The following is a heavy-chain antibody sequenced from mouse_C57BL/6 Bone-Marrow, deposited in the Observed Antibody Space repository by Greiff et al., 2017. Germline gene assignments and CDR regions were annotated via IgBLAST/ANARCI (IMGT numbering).Heavy chain of an antibody. D-gene: IGHD1-1*01. CDR3: ARSLYYYWLAY. Sequence: VQLQQPGAELVKPGASVKLSCKASGYTFTSYWMHWVKQRPGQGLEWIGMIHPNSGSTNYNEKFKSKATLTVDKSSSTAYMQLSSLTSEDSAVYYCARSLYYYWLAYWGQGTLVTVSA. CDR1: GYTFTSYW. CDR2: IHPNSGST. V-gene: IGHV1-64*01. J-gene: IGHJ3*01.